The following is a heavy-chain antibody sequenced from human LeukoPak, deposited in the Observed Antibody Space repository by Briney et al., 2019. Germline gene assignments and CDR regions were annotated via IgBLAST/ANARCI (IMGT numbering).Heavy chain of an antibody. CDR2: IYTSGST. V-gene: IGHV4-4*07. Sequence: KTSETLSLTCTVSGGSISIYYWSWIRQPAGKGLEWIGRIYTSGSTNYNPSLKSRVTMSVDTSKNQFSLKLSSVTAADTAVYYCAGTYYYDSSGYYSLDYWGQGTLVTVSS. CDR1: GGSISIYY. J-gene: IGHJ4*02. D-gene: IGHD3-22*01. CDR3: AGTYYYDSSGYYSLDY.